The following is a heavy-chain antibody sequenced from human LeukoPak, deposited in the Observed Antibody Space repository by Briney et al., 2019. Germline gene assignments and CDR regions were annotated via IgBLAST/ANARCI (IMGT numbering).Heavy chain of an antibody. CDR2: IYWDDDR. Sequence: SGPTLVNPTQTLTLTCTVSGFSLNTRGVGVGWIRQPPGRALEWLALIYWDDDRRYSPSLKSRLTITKDTSRNQVVLTMTDMDPVDTATYFCAHRKNYYDSSAFDNWGQGTLVTVSS. CDR1: GFSLNTRGVG. D-gene: IGHD3-22*01. CDR3: AHRKNYYDSSAFDN. V-gene: IGHV2-5*02. J-gene: IGHJ4*02.